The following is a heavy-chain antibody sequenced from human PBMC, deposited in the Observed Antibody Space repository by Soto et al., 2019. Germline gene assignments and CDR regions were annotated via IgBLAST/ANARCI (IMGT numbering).Heavy chain of an antibody. J-gene: IGHJ4*02. V-gene: IGHV4-4*02. D-gene: IGHD7-27*01. CDR1: GDSMPRSVW. CDR2: VFHTGNT. Sequence: SETLSLTCAVSGDSMPRSVWWPWVRQPPGKGLEWIGEVFHTGNTNYNPSLKSRVTMSVDKSTNEFSLKVTSVTAADTAIYYCARKAWVRFDYWGQGALVNVS. CDR3: ARKAWVRFDY.